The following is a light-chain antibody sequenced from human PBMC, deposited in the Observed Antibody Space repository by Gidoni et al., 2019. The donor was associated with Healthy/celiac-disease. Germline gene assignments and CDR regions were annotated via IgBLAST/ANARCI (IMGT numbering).Light chain of an antibody. J-gene: IGKJ2*01. CDR2: GAS. Sequence: EIVMTQSPATLSVSQGERATLSCRASQSGSINLAWCQQKPGQAPRLLIYGASTRATGIPARFSGSGSGTEFTLTISSLQSEDFAVYYCQQYNNWPRTFGQGTKLEIK. CDR1: QSGSIN. V-gene: IGKV3-15*01. CDR3: QQYNNWPRT.